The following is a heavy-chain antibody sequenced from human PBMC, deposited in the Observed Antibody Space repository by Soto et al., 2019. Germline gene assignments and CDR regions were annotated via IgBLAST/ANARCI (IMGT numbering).Heavy chain of an antibody. CDR3: AGDVGRSRDDYSNPDP. CDR2: IIPIFGTA. J-gene: IGHJ5*02. D-gene: IGHD4-4*01. CDR1: GGTFSSYA. V-gene: IGHV1-69*13. Sequence: SVKVSCKASGGTFSSYAISWVRQAPGQGLEWMGGIIPIFGTANYAQKFQGRVTITADESTSTAYMELSSLRSEDTAVYYCAGDVGRSRDDYSNPDPWGQGTLVTVSS.